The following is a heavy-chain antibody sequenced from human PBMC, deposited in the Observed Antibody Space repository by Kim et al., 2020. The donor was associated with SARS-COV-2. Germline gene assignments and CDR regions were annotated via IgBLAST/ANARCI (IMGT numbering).Heavy chain of an antibody. D-gene: IGHD1-1*01. J-gene: IGHJ6*02. Sequence: ADSVKGRFTISRDNSKNTLHLQMNSLRAEDTAVYYCASSTYYYYYYGMDVWGQGTTVTVSS. CDR3: ASSTYYYYYYGMDV. V-gene: IGHV3-53*01.